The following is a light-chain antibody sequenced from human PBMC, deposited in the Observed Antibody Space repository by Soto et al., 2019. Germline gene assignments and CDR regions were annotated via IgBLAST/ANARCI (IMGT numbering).Light chain of an antibody. Sequence: DIQMTQSPSSLSASVGDRVTIACQSSHDVSRNLNWFQQKPGEAPKLLIYDTSNLERRVPSRFSASRSGTDFTFTISSLQPEDVAIYYCQQYNSMLSFGGGTEIELK. CDR1: HDVSRN. CDR3: QQYNSMLS. J-gene: IGKJ4*01. V-gene: IGKV1-33*01. CDR2: DTS.